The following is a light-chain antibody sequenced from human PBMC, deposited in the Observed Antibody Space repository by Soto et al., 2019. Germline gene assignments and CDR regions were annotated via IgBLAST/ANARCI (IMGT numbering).Light chain of an antibody. V-gene: IGKV3-15*01. CDR3: HQYNNWPRT. CDR2: GAS. CDR1: QSISSN. Sequence: EIVMTQSPATLSVSPGERATLSCRASQSISSNLAWYQQKPDQAPRLLIYGASTRATGIPARFSGSGSGTEFTLTISTLQSEDFAVYYCHQYNNWPRTFGQGTKV. J-gene: IGKJ1*01.